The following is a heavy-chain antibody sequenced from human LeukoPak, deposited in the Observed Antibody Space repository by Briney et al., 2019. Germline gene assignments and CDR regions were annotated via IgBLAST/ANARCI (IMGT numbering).Heavy chain of an antibody. CDR2: ISGSSHYT. V-gene: IGHV3-11*06. Sequence: GGSLRLSCAASGFTYSDHYMSWIRQTPGKGREWVSYISGSSHYTNTADSVKGRFTISRDNAKNSLYLQMNSLRTEDTAVYYCARVTLYGESALDYWGQGTLVTVSS. CDR1: GFTYSDHY. J-gene: IGHJ4*02. CDR3: ARVTLYGESALDY. D-gene: IGHD4-17*01.